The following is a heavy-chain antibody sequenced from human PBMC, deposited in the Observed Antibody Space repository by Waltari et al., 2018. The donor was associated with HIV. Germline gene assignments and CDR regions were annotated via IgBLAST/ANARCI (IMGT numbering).Heavy chain of an antibody. CDR1: GDSVAGASSF. CDR2: VLDTKTL. D-gene: IGHD3-16*01. Sequence: VQLHESGPGLVKPSETLSLTCTVSGDSVAGASSFWSWLRQLPEGKLEWIGHVLDTKTLKYSPSLESRVSLSLDTSKNQFSLKLRSLSAADSATYFCAREGPNYADKDGFQYAQRAFDLWGQGTKVTVSP. V-gene: IGHV4-61*01. CDR3: AREGPNYADKDGFQYAQRAFDL. J-gene: IGHJ3*01.